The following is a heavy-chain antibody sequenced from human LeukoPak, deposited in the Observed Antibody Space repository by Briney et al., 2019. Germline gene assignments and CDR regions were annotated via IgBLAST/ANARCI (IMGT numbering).Heavy chain of an antibody. J-gene: IGHJ4*02. V-gene: IGHV4-59*08. CDR3: ARVRHIAAAGTYDY. D-gene: IGHD6-13*01. CDR1: CRSLTSYY. Sequence: SETLSPICTVSCRSLTSYYGSCMRQPPGRGRVWFGNIFYSGSPNYNPSLQSRVHTSFDTSQNQFSLKLSFVTAADTAVYYCARVRHIAAAGTYDYWGQGTLVTVSS. CDR2: IFYSGSP.